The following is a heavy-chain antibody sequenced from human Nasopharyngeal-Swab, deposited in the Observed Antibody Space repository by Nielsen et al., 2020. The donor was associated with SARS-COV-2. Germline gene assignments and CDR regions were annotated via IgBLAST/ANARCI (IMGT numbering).Heavy chain of an antibody. V-gene: IGHV3-43*02. J-gene: IGHJ6*02. CDR2: ISGDGDST. CDR1: GFTFDDYA. Sequence: GESLKISCAASGFTFDDYAMYWVRQVPGNGLEWVSLISGDGDSTYYADSVKGRFAISRDNSKSSLYLQMNSLRTEDTALYYCAKGEVEYYYYGMDVWSQGTTVTVSS. CDR3: AKGEVEYYYYGMDV.